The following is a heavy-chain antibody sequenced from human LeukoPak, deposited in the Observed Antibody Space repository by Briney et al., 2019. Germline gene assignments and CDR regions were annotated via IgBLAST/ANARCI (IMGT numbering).Heavy chain of an antibody. J-gene: IGHJ4*02. V-gene: IGHV4-39*01. CDR2: LSHAGNT. Sequence: SGSLSLTCSVSGDSVRNDFYYWGWIRQPPGKGLEWVACLSHAGNTWYNPSLESRLSISVDTSKNQFSLKFSSVTAADTALYWCARHNAPRRVGFDFWGQGILVTVSS. D-gene: IGHD2-2*01. CDR3: ARHNAPRRVGFDF. CDR1: GDSVRNDFYY.